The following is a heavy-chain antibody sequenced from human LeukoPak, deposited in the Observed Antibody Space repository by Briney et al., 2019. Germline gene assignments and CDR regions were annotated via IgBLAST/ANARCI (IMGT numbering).Heavy chain of an antibody. D-gene: IGHD3-16*02. V-gene: IGHV4-59*01. CDR1: GGSISSYY. CDR3: ARYDVWGGYRAFDY. CDR2: IYYSGST. Sequence: SETLSLTCTVSGGSISSYYWSWIRQPPGKGLEWIGYIYYSGSTNYNPSLKSRVTISVDTSKNQFSLKLSSVTAADTAVYYCARYDVWGGYRAFDYWGQGTLVTVSS. J-gene: IGHJ4*02.